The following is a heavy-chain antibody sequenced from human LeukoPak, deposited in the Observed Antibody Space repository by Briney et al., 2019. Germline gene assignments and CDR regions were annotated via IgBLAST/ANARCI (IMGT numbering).Heavy chain of an antibody. CDR3: ARAGDQTPYYDILTGYRKDFLDAFDI. CDR1: GFTFSSYG. J-gene: IGHJ3*02. Sequence: GRSLRLSCAASGFTFSSYGMHWVRQAPGKGLEWVAVISYDGSNKYYADSVKGRFTISRDNSKNTLYLQMNSLRAEDTAVYYCARAGDQTPYYDILTGYRKDFLDAFDIWGQGTMVTVSS. CDR2: ISYDGSNK. D-gene: IGHD3-9*01. V-gene: IGHV3-30*03.